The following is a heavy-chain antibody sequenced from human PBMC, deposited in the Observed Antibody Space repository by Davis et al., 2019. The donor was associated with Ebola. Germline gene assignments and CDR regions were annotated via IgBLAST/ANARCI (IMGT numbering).Heavy chain of an antibody. V-gene: IGHV4-34*01. CDR3: ARGRSRFDY. CDR1: GGSFSGYY. CDR2: INHSGST. Sequence: SETLSLTCAVSGGSFSGYYWSWIRQPPGKGLEWIGEINHSGSTNYNPSLKSRVTISVDTSKNQFSLKLSSVSAADTAVYYCARGRSRFDYWGQGTLVTVSS. J-gene: IGHJ4*02. D-gene: IGHD1-14*01.